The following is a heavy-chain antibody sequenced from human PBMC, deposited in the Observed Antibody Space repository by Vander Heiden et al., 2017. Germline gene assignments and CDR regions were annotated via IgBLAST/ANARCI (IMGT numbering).Heavy chain of an antibody. Sequence: EVQLVESGGGLVQPGRSLRLSCAASGFAFDDYAMHLVRQAPGNGLEWVSGISWNSGSIGYADSVKGRFTISRDNAKNSLYLQMNSLRAEDTALYYCAKDISYGGNSGYFQHWGQGTLVTVSS. CDR1: GFAFDDYA. V-gene: IGHV3-9*01. CDR2: ISWNSGSI. D-gene: IGHD2-21*02. CDR3: AKDISYGGNSGYFQH. J-gene: IGHJ1*01.